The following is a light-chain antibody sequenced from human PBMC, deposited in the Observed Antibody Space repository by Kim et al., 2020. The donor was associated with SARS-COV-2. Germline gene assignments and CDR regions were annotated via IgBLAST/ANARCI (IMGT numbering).Light chain of an antibody. V-gene: IGLV2-23*02. J-gene: IGLJ3*02. Sequence: QSVLTQPASVSGSPGQSITLSCTGASSDVGTQNLVSWYQHHPGQAPKLIIYEVTKRPSGVSNRFSASKSGNTASLTISGLQAEDEADYFCCSYAGSHNWVFGGGTKVTVL. CDR2: EVT. CDR3: CSYAGSHNWV. CDR1: SSDVGTQNL.